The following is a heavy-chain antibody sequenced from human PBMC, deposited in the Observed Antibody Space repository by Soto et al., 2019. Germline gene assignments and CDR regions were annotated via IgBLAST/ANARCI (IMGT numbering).Heavy chain of an antibody. Sequence: EVQLVESGGDLVKPGGSLRLSCAASGITFSNAWMNWVRQAPGKGLEWVGRIRSKTDGGTPDSTAPVKGRFTISRVDSKNTLDLQLNSLKTEDTAVYYCTTGGGTYGFDYWSQGTLVTVSS. J-gene: IGHJ4*02. CDR2: IRSKTDGGTP. CDR3: TTGGGTYGFDY. D-gene: IGHD1-26*01. CDR1: GITFSNAW. V-gene: IGHV3-15*07.